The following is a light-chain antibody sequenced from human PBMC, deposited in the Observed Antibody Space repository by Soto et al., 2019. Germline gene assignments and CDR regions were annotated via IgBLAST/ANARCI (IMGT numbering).Light chain of an antibody. V-gene: IGKV1-5*01. J-gene: IGKJ1*01. Sequence: DIQMTQSPSTLSASVGDRVTITCRASQNINNWVAWYQQKPGKAPKFLIYDASTLESGVPSRFSGSGFGTEFSLTTSSLQPDDSGSYYCQHLRTFGQGTKVDIK. CDR2: DAS. CDR3: QHLRT. CDR1: QNINNW.